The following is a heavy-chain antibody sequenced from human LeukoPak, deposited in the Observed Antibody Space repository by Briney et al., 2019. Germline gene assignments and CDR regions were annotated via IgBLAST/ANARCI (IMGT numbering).Heavy chain of an antibody. Sequence: GSLRLSCTVSGGSISSYYWSWIRQPPGKGLEWIGYIYYTGSTNYNPSLKSRVTISVDTSKIQFSLKLSSVTAADTAVYYCARAYYYGSGSYAFDIWGQGTMVTVSS. CDR1: GGSISSYY. D-gene: IGHD3-10*01. J-gene: IGHJ3*02. V-gene: IGHV4-59*01. CDR3: ARAYYYGSGSYAFDI. CDR2: IYYTGST.